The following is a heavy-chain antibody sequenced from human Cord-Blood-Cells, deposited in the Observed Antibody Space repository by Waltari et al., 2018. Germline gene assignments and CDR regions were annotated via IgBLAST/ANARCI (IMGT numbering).Heavy chain of an antibody. D-gene: IGHD3-3*01. CDR3: ASVRFLEWLLYY. CDR2: IYYSGST. V-gene: IGHV4-39*01. Sequence: QLQLQESGPGLVKPSETLSLTCTVSGGSISSSSYYWCWIRQPPGKGLEWIGSIYYSGSTYYNPSLKSRVTISVDTSKNQFSLKLSSVTAADTAVYYCASVRFLEWLLYYWGQGTLVTVSS. J-gene: IGHJ4*02. CDR1: GGSISSSSYY.